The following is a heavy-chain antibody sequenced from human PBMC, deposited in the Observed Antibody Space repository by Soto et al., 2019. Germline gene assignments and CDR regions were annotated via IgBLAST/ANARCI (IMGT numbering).Heavy chain of an antibody. V-gene: IGHV4-4*07. CDR1: GGSISSYY. CDR2: IYTSGST. CDR3: PRCIDL. J-gene: IGHJ6*04. Sequence: SETLSLPCTVSGGSISSYYWSWIRQPAGKGLEWIGRIYTSGSTNYNPSLKSRVTISVDTSKNQFSLKLTSVTASDTAVYCSPRCIDLRGKRVVVTVFS.